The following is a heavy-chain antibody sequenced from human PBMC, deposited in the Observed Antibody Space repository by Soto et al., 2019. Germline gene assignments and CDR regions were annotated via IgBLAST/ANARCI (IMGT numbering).Heavy chain of an antibody. CDR2: IYKSTTT. D-gene: IGHD2-15*01. Sequence: LSLTCSVSGDSISTVDYFWAWIRQPPGQALEYIGYIYKSTTTYYNPSFESRVAISLDTSKSQFSLTVTSVTAADTAVYFCARGRYCLTGRCFPNWFDSWGQGTLVTVSS. V-gene: IGHV4-30-4*01. CDR3: ARGRYCLTGRCFPNWFDS. CDR1: GDSISTVDYF. J-gene: IGHJ5*01.